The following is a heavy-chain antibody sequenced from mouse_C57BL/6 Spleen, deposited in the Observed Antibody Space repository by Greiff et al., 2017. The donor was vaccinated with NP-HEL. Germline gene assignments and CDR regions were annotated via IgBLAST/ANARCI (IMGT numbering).Heavy chain of an antibody. CDR1: GFSLSTSGMG. V-gene: IGHV8-12*01. Sequence: QVTLKVCGPGILQPSQTLSLTCSFSGFSLSTSGMGVIWIRQPPGMGLEWLAHIDWDDDKRYNPSLKRRLTPSKDTSRNQVFLKITSVDTADTATYYCARSRVINSVVATGDAMDYWGQGTSVTVSS. CDR2: IDWDDDK. J-gene: IGHJ4*01. D-gene: IGHD1-1*01. CDR3: ARSRVINSVVATGDAMDY.